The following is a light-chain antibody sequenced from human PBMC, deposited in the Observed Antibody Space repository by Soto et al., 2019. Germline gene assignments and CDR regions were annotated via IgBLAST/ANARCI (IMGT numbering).Light chain of an antibody. V-gene: IGKV1-5*03. CDR3: QQYDSYPWT. CDR2: KAS. J-gene: IGKJ1*01. Sequence: DIQMTQSPSTLSASVGDKVTLTGRASQYISTWLAWYQQKPGKAPKLLIYKASDLQSGVPSRFSGSGSGTEFTLTISSLQPDDFATYYCQQYDSYPWTFGQGTKVE. CDR1: QYISTW.